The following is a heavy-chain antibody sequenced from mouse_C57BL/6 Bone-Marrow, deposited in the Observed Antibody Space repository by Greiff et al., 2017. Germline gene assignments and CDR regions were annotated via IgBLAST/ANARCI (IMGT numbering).Heavy chain of an antibody. CDR1: GYTFTSYW. CDR3: ASPYYGSSSCAY. Sequence: QVQLQQPGAELVKPGASVKLSCKASGYTFTSYWMHWVKQRPGQGLEWIGMIHPNSGSTNYNEKFKSKATLTVDKSSSTAYMQLSSLTSEDSAVYYCASPYYGSSSCAYWGQGTLVTVSA. J-gene: IGHJ3*01. V-gene: IGHV1-64*01. CDR2: IHPNSGST. D-gene: IGHD1-1*01.